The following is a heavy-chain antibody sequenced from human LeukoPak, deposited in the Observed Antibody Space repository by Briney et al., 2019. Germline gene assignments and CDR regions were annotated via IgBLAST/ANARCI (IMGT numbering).Heavy chain of an antibody. CDR2: ISHSGPT. V-gene: IGHV4-30-2*01. CDR1: GGSISSGGYS. D-gene: IGHD6-13*01. Sequence: SETLSLTCAVSGGSISSGGYSWTWIRQPPGKGLEWIGSISHSGPTSYSPSLKSRVTISVDTSKNQFSLKLTSVTAADTAVYYCARWGAAAGPSADAFDIWGQGTMVTVSS. J-gene: IGHJ3*02. CDR3: ARWGAAAGPSADAFDI.